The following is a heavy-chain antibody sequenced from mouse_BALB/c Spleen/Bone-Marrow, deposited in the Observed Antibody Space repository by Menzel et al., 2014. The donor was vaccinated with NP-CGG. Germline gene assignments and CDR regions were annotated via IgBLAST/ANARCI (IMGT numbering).Heavy chain of an antibody. CDR1: GYTFTDYY. V-gene: IGHV7-3*02. Sequence: EVKLMESGGGLVQPGGSLRLSCATSGYTFTDYYMSWVRQPPGKALEWLGFIRNKANGYTTEYSASVKGRFTISRDNSQSILYLQMNTLRAEDSATYYCVRDDYYAMDYWGQGTSVTVSS. J-gene: IGHJ4*01. CDR3: VRDDYYAMDY. CDR2: IRNKANGYTT.